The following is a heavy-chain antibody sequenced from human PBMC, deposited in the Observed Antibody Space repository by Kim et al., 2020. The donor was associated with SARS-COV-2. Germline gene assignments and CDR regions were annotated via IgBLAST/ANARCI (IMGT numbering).Heavy chain of an antibody. CDR2: IKSKTDGGTT. CDR3: TQYYDSSGYYYQAFDI. V-gene: IGHV3-15*01. CDR1: GFTFSNAW. D-gene: IGHD3-22*01. J-gene: IGHJ3*02. Sequence: GGSLRLSCAASGFTFSNAWMSWVRQAPGKGLEWVGRIKSKTDGGTTDYAAPVKGRFTISRDDSKNTLYLQMNSLKTEDTAVYYCTQYYDSSGYYYQAFDIWGQGTMVTVSS.